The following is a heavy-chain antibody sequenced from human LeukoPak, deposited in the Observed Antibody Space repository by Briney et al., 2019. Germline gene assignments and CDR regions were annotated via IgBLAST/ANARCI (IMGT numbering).Heavy chain of an antibody. D-gene: IGHD2-15*01. V-gene: IGHV4-39*07. CDR1: GGSISNSNYY. CDR2: IYHSGST. J-gene: IGHJ6*03. CDR3: ARSVPYVAPYYYYYYYMDV. Sequence: SETLSLTCTVSGGSISNSNYYWGWIRQPPGKGLEWIGSIYHSGSTYYNPSLKSRVTISVDTSKNQLSLKLSSVTAADTAVYYCARSVPYVAPYYYYYYYMDVWGKGTTVTVSS.